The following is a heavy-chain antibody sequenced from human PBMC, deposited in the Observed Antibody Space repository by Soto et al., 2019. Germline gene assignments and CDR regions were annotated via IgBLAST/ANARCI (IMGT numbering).Heavy chain of an antibody. Sequence: GGSLRLSCAASGFTFISYAMSWVRQAPGKGLEWVSAISGSGGSTYYADSVKGRFTISRDNSKNTLYPQMNSLRAEDTAVYYCAIRPGYSSSSKYYYYGMDVWGQGTTVTVSS. V-gene: IGHV3-23*01. D-gene: IGHD6-13*01. J-gene: IGHJ6*02. CDR2: ISGSGGST. CDR1: GFTFISYA. CDR3: AIRPGYSSSSKYYYYGMDV.